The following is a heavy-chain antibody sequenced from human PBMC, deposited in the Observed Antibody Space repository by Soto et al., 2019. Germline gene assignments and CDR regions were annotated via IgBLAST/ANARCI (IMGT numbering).Heavy chain of an antibody. D-gene: IGHD2-15*01. Sequence: GESLKISCKGSGYSFTSYWIGWVRQMPGKGLEWMGIIYPGDSDTRYSPSFQGQVTISADKSISTAYLQWRSLKASDTAMYYCARSPRSSGSPRGYGMDVWGQGTTVTVSS. CDR2: IYPGDSDT. CDR1: GYSFTSYW. V-gene: IGHV5-51*01. J-gene: IGHJ6*02. CDR3: ARSPRSSGSPRGYGMDV.